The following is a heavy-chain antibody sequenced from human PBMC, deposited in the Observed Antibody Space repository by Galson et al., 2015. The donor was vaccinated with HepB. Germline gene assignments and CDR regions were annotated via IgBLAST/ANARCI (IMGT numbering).Heavy chain of an antibody. CDR1: GFTFSLYG. V-gene: IGHV3-33*08. D-gene: IGHD2-15*01. CDR3: ARDYSRGRSASDF. Sequence: SLRLSCAGSGFTFSLYGIHWVRQAPGKGLEWVAVIWDDGSKEYYADSVKGRFTVSRDNSKNTLSLQMNSLRAEDTAVYYCARDYSRGRSASDFWGQGTMVIVSS. J-gene: IGHJ3*01. CDR2: IWDDGSKE.